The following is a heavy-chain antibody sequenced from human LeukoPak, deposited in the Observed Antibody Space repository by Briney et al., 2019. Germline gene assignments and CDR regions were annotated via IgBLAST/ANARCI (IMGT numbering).Heavy chain of an antibody. D-gene: IGHD3-10*01. Sequence: GGSLRLSCAASGFTFSIYPMRWVRQAPGKGLEWVSCITANGASTYYADSVRDRFTISRDNAKNMLSLQMNSLRAADTAIYYCAKSGSYGRGVVDSWGQGTLVTVSS. CDR2: ITANGAST. CDR3: AKSGSYGRGVVDS. CDR1: GFTFSIYP. V-gene: IGHV3-23*01. J-gene: IGHJ4*02.